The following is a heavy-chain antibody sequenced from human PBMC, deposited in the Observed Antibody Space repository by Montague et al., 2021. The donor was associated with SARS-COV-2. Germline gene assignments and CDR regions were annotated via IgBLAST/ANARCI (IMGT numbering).Heavy chain of an antibody. J-gene: IGHJ4*02. CDR3: ARWGGVPMD. Sequence: SETLSLTCTVSGGSIRSHLWSWIRQSPGKGLEWIGYFDHAGTKKYNPSLKTRVTISGDTSKNQFSLRLTSVTTADTAIYYCARWGGVPMDWGQGSLVTVSS. D-gene: IGHD3-16*01. CDR1: GGSIRSHL. V-gene: IGHV4-59*11. CDR2: FDHAGTK.